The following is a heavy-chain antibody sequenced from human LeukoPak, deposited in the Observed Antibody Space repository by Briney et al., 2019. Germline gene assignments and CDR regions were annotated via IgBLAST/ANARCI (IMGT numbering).Heavy chain of an antibody. CDR2: ISYDGSNK. D-gene: IGHD1-26*01. J-gene: IGHJ4*02. CDR1: GFTFSSYA. CDR3: ARDPYSSGTVDY. Sequence: PGGSLRLSCAGSGFTFSSYAMHWVRQAPGKGLEWVAVISYDGSNKHYADSVKGRFTISRDNSKNTLYLQMNSLRAEDTAVYYCARDPYSSGTVDYWGQGTLVTVSS. V-gene: IGHV3-30-3*01.